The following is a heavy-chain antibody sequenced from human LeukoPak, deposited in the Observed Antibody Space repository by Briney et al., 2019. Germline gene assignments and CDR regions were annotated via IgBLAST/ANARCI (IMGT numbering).Heavy chain of an antibody. Sequence: GGSLRLSCAASGFTFSSYWMSWVCQGQGKGLGLVSAISGSGGRTYYADSVQGRFTISRDNSKNTLYLHMSSLRAEDTAVYYCAKDPAAGKLLYFQHWGQGTLVTVSS. D-gene: IGHD6-13*01. J-gene: IGHJ1*01. V-gene: IGHV3-23*01. CDR2: ISGSGGRT. CDR1: GFTFSSYW. CDR3: AKDPAAGKLLYFQH.